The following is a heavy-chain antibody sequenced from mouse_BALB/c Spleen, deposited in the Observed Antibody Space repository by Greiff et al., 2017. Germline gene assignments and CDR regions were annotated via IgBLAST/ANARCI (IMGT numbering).Heavy chain of an antibody. D-gene: IGHD2-4*01. Sequence: DVKLVESGGGLVQPGGSRKLSCAASGFTFSSFGMHWVRQAPEKGLEWVAYISSGSSTIYYADTVKGRFTISRDNPKNTLFLQMTSLRSEDTAMYYCARSRGSTMITTGYFDVWGAGTTVTVSS. CDR1: GFTFSSFG. CDR2: ISSGSSTI. CDR3: ARSRGSTMITTGYFDV. V-gene: IGHV5-17*02. J-gene: IGHJ1*01.